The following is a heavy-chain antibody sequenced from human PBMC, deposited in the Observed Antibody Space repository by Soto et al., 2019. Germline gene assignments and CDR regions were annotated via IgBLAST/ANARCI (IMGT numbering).Heavy chain of an antibody. CDR2: MNPNSGNT. D-gene: IGHD3-16*01. Sequence: QVQLVQSGAEVKKPGASVKVSCKASGYTFTSYDINWVRQATGQGLEWMGWMNPNSGNTGYAKKFQGRVTMIRNNSISTAYMEMSSLGFEDTAVDYCAREGGGYYYYYLDVWGKGTTVTVSS. V-gene: IGHV1-8*01. J-gene: IGHJ6*03. CDR1: GYTFTSYD. CDR3: AREGGGYYYYYLDV.